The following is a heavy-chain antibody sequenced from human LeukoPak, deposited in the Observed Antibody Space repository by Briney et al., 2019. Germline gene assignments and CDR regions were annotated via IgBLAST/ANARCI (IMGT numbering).Heavy chain of an antibody. D-gene: IGHD6-13*01. Sequence: PGGSLRLSCAASGFTFSSYSMNWVRQAPGKGLEWVSSISSSSSYIYYADSVKGRFTISRDNANNSLYLQMNSLRAEDTAVYYCARADPYSSSWYFGYWGQGTLVTVSS. CDR3: ARADPYSSSWYFGY. J-gene: IGHJ4*02. CDR1: GFTFSSYS. V-gene: IGHV3-21*01. CDR2: ISSSSSYI.